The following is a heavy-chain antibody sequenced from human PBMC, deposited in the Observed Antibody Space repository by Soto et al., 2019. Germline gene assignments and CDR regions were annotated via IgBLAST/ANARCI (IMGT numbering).Heavy chain of an antibody. CDR1: GFTFSSYG. Sequence: QVQLVESGGGVVQPGRSLRLSCAASGFTFSSYGMHWVRQAPGKGLEWVAVIWYDGSNKYYADSVKDRFTISRDNSKNTLYLQMNSLRAEDTAVYYCARGAGIRSDYYYGMDVWGQGTTVTVSS. J-gene: IGHJ6*02. V-gene: IGHV3-33*01. CDR3: ARGAGIRSDYYYGMDV. CDR2: IWYDGSNK.